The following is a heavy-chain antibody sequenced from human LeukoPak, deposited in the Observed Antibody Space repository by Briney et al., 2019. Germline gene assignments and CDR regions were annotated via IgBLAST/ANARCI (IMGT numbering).Heavy chain of an antibody. J-gene: IGHJ4*02. D-gene: IGHD1-14*01. Sequence: KASETLSLTCTVSGGSISSSGYYWDWIRQPPGKGLEWIGAIYYTGSTYYNPSLKSRVTISGDTSKNQFSLKLTSVTAADTAVYYCARPPNRSYFDYWGQGTLVIVSS. V-gene: IGHV4-39*01. CDR3: ARPPNRSYFDY. CDR2: IYYTGST. CDR1: GGSISSSGYY.